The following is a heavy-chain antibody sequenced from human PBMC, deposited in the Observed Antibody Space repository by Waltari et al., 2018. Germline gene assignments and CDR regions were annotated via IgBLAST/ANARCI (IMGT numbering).Heavy chain of an antibody. D-gene: IGHD5-18*01. Sequence: EVQLLQSGGGLVQPGGSLSLSCEASGFSFGGYAMTWVRQAPGKGFEWLSTISGSGSTTFYADSVRGRFTISRDNAKNTVFLELNSLRVDDTAFYYCAKDSRGYTPSPGDSWGQGTQVTVSS. CDR2: ISGSGSTT. J-gene: IGHJ4*02. CDR3: AKDSRGYTPSPGDS. V-gene: IGHV3-23*01. CDR1: GFSFGGYA.